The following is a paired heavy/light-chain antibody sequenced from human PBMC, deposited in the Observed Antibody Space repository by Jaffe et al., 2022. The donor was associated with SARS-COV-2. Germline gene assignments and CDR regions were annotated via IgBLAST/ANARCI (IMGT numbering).Heavy chain of an antibody. Sequence: EVQLVESGGGLVQPGGSLRLSCAASGFTFSSYWMSWVRQAPGKGLEWVANIKQDGSEKYYVDSVKGRFTISRDNAKNSLYLQMNSLRAEDTAVYYCAAEYSSSSGLNYYYYYGMDVWGQGTTVTVSS. V-gene: IGHV3-7*03. CDR2: IKQDGSEK. CDR3: AAEYSSSSGLNYYYYYGMDV. J-gene: IGHJ6*02. D-gene: IGHD6-6*01. CDR1: GFTFSSYW.
Light chain of an antibody. CDR3: QQYYSYPRT. J-gene: IGKJ2*02. V-gene: IGKV1-8*01. CDR1: QGISSY. CDR2: AAS. Sequence: AIRMTQSPSSFSASTGDRVTITCRASQGISSYLAWYQQKPGKAPKLLIYAASTLQSGVPSRFSGSGSGTDFTLTISCLQSEDFATYYCQQYYSYPRTFGQGTKLEIK.